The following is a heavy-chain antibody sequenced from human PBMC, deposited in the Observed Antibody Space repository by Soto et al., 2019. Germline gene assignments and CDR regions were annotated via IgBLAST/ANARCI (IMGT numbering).Heavy chain of an antibody. CDR2: ISARGGSS. CDR1: GFSFSSYA. CDR3: AKGSIEYSASVDN. D-gene: IGHD5-12*01. J-gene: IGHJ4*02. V-gene: IGHV3-23*01. Sequence: DVQLLESGGGLVQPGGSLRLSCAASGFSFSSYAMVWVRQAPGKGLEWVAVISARGGSSYFADSVKGRFTLSRDNSKNVLSLEMISLRAEDTAIYFCAKGSIEYSASVDNWGQGTLVVLSS.